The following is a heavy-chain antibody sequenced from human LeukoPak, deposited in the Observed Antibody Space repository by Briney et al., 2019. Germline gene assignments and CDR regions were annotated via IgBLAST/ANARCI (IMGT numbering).Heavy chain of an antibody. J-gene: IGHJ5*02. CDR1: GYTCTGYY. CDR3: ASPDYYSSGSYRFDP. CDR2: INPNNGGT. Sequence: WASVKVSCKDSGYTCTGYYMHWVRQAPGQGLEWMGWINPNNGGTNYAQKFQGRVTMTSDTSISTAYMELSRLRSDDTAVYYCASPDYYSSGSYRFDPRGQGTLVTVSS. D-gene: IGHD3-10*01. V-gene: IGHV1-2*02.